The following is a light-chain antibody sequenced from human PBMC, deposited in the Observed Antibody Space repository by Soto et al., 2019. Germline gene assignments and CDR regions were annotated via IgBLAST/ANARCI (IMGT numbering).Light chain of an antibody. J-gene: IGLJ1*01. Sequence: SYELTQPPSVSVAPGQTARITCGGYDIGSKSVHWYQQKPGQAPVLVVYDDSDRPSGIPERFSGSNSGNTATLTISRVEAGDEADYYCQLWDSSSDHYVFGTGTKVTVL. CDR1: DIGSKS. CDR3: QLWDSSSDHYV. CDR2: DDS. V-gene: IGLV3-21*02.